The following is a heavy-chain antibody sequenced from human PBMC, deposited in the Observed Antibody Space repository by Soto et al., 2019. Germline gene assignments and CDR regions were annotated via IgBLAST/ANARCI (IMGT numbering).Heavy chain of an antibody. D-gene: IGHD3-3*01. Sequence: SETLSLTCAVYGGSLSGDYGSWIRQPPGKGLEWIGEINHSGSTNYNPSLKSRLIISVDTSRNQFSLRLTSVTAADTAVYYCARGLYDLRSGDRFDIWGQGTVVTVS. CDR2: INHSGST. J-gene: IGHJ3*02. V-gene: IGHV4-34*01. CDR3: ARGLYDLRSGDRFDI. CDR1: GGSLSGDY.